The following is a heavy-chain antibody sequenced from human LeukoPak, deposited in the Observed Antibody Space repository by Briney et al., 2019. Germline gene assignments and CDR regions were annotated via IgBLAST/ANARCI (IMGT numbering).Heavy chain of an antibody. CDR2: INHSGST. CDR3: ARVGSVLMVYAPGFDY. Sequence: TLETLSLTCAVYGGSFSGYYWSWIRQPPGKGLEWIGEINHSGSTNYNPSLKSRVTISVDTSKNQFSLKLSSVTAADTAVYYCARVGSVLMVYAPGFDYWGQGTLVTVSS. J-gene: IGHJ4*02. V-gene: IGHV4-34*01. CDR1: GGSFSGYY. D-gene: IGHD2-8*01.